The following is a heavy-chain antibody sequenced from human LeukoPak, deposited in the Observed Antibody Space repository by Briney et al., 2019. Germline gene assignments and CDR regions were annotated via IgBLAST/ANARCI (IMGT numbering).Heavy chain of an antibody. D-gene: IGHD3-22*01. CDR3: ARDLVYYYDSSGYSNWFDP. J-gene: IGHJ5*02. V-gene: IGHV4-59*01. Sequence: SETLSLTCTVSGGSISSYYRSWIRQPPGKGLEWIGYIYYSGSTNYNPSLKSRVTISVDTSKNQFSLKLSSVTAADTAVYYCARDLVYYYDSSGYSNWFDPWGQGTLVTVSS. CDR2: IYYSGST. CDR1: GGSISSYY.